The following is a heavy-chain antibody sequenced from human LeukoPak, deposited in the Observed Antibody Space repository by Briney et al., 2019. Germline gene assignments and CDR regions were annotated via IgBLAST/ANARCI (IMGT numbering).Heavy chain of an antibody. CDR1: GFSFSSYA. Sequence: GGSLRLSCATSGFSFSSYAMSWVRQAPGKGLEWVSAMSSSDDGRYYADSVKGRFTISRDNSKNTLYLQMNSLIPEDTAVYYCARQYISGQWYFDYWGQGTLVTVSS. CDR3: ARQYISGQWYFDY. V-gene: IGHV3-23*01. CDR2: MSSSDDGR. J-gene: IGHJ4*02. D-gene: IGHD5-18*01.